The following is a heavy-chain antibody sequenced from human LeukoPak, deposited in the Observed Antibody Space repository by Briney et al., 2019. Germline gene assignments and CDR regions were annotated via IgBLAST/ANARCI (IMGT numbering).Heavy chain of an antibody. CDR3: SRDGGASDESAFDF. J-gene: IGHJ3*01. Sequence: GGSLRLSCEASGFTFSDYILDWVRQAPGKGLEWVGRIRRKRQSYSTEYAASVKGSFTISRDDSKNSLFLDMNSLKTEDTAVYHCSRDGGASDESAFDFWGRGTMVTVSS. CDR1: GFTFSDYI. CDR2: IRRKRQSYST. D-gene: IGHD3-16*01. V-gene: IGHV3-72*01.